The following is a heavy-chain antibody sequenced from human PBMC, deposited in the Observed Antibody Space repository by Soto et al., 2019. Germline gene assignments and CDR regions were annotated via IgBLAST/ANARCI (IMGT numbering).Heavy chain of an antibody. V-gene: IGHV1-69*06. J-gene: IGHJ4*01. CDR3: ATISVRGGPLRFED. CDR2: VLPISGST. D-gene: IGHD5-12*01. CDR1: GGLISKYS. Sequence: QVQRVQSGAEVRKPGSSVKVSCKTSGGLISKYSFNWVRQAPGQGLEWMGGVLPISGSTDYAQKFQGRLTITADRSTSTVYMDLSRLRSDDTANYYLATISVRGGPLRFEDGGQGMLISVSS.